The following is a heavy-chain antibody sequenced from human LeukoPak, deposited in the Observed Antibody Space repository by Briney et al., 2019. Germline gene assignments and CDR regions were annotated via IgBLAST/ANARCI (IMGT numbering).Heavy chain of an antibody. CDR1: GYTFTDYG. CDR3: AKDRLGATDAFDV. Sequence: ASVKVSCKASGYTFTDYGITWVRQAPGQGLEYMGRIKTYDGSTKFAEKVQARVNMTTDASTTTAYMVLRNLRSDDTAVYFCAKDRLGATDAFDVWGQGTLVTVS. CDR2: IKTYDGST. D-gene: IGHD1-26*01. J-gene: IGHJ3*01. V-gene: IGHV1-18*01.